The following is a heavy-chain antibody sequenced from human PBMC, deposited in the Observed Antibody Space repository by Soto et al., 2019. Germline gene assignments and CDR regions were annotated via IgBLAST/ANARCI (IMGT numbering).Heavy chain of an antibody. CDR3: ARVDRSPRDWFDP. CDR2: IHDTGST. J-gene: IGHJ5*02. Sequence: QVQLQESGPRLVEPSQTLSLTCSVSGTSLNTGGYYWAWIRQVPGKDLHWIGHIHDTGSTYYNESLKNRVTISVDPSKSQFSLHLRSATAADTAVYYCARVDRSPRDWFDPWGQGTLVTVSS. V-gene: IGHV4-31*02. CDR1: GTSLNTGGYY. D-gene: IGHD3-22*01.